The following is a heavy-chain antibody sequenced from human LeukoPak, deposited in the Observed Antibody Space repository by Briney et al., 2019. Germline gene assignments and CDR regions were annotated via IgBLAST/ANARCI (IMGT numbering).Heavy chain of an antibody. V-gene: IGHV3-66*01. CDR3: TRMVPNYFEY. CDR2: IDGGGST. D-gene: IGHD6-13*01. J-gene: IGHJ4*02. CDR1: GFAVSSGY. Sequence: GGSLRLSCAASGFAVSSGYMSWVRQAPGKGLEWVSVIDGGGSTYYADSVKDRFTISRDNSKNTLYLQMNSLRAEDTAVYYCTRMVPNYFEYWGQGTLVTVSS.